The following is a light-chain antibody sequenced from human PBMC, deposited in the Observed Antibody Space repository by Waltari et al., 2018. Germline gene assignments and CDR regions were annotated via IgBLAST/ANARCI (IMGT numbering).Light chain of an antibody. Sequence: EIVLTQSPVTLSLSPGERATLSCRASQSVAGTYLAWYQQKPGQAPRLLIYGASTRATGIPDRCSGSESGTDFTLSISGLEPEDFAVYYCQQYGSSPRTFGQGTKLEIK. J-gene: IGKJ2*01. V-gene: IGKV3-20*01. CDR1: QSVAGTY. CDR3: QQYGSSPRT. CDR2: GAS.